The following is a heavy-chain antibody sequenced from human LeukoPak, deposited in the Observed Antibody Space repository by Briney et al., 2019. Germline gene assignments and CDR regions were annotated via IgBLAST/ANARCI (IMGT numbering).Heavy chain of an antibody. CDR2: ISGSGGST. CDR3: AKGEDKPYYDILTGFYYFDY. J-gene: IGHJ4*02. CDR1: GFTFSSYA. Sequence: GGSLRLSCAASGFTFSSYAMSWVRQAPGKGLEWVSAISGSGGSTYYADSVKGRFTIFRDNSKNTLYLQMNSLRAEDTAVCYCAKGEDKPYYDILTGFYYFDYWGQGTLVTVSS. D-gene: IGHD3-9*01. V-gene: IGHV3-23*01.